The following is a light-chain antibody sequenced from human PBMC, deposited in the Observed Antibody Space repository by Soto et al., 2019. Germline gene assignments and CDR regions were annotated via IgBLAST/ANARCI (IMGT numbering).Light chain of an antibody. J-gene: IGKJ1*01. CDR2: GAS. Sequence: EIVVTQSPGTLSLSPGERATLSCRASQSVSSSYLAWYQQKPGQAPRLLIYGASSRATGNPDRFSGSGSGTDFTLTISRLEPEDLAVYYCQQYGRSHWTFGQGTKVEIK. CDR3: QQYGRSHWT. V-gene: IGKV3-20*01. CDR1: QSVSSSY.